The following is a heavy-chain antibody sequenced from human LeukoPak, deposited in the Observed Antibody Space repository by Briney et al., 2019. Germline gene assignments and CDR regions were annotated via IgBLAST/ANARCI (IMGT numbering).Heavy chain of an antibody. CDR3: MRGDTITKIVVGDPGDY. J-gene: IGHJ4*02. CDR2: ISPNSGGI. D-gene: IGHD3-22*01. Sequence: GASVKVSCKASGYTFTDYYIHWVRQAPGQGLEWMGWISPNSGGINYAQQFQGRVTMTSDTSFSTAYMEVTRLRSDDTAVYYCMRGDTITKIVVGDPGDYWGQGTLVTVSS. CDR1: GYTFTDYY. V-gene: IGHV1-2*02.